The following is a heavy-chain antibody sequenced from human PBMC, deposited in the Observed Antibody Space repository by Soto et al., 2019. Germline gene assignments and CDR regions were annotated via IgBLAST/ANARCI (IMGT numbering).Heavy chain of an antibody. CDR3: ARGRPLFASVRGDSCFQH. CDR1: GGSFSGYY. Sequence: QVQLQQWGAGLLKPSETLSLTCAVYGGSFSGYYWSWIRQPPGKGLEWIGEINHSGSTNYNPSLNSRVPISVGTSKNPFALKLRSVTAADTAVYYFARGRPLFASVRGDSCFQHWGQGTLVTVSS. CDR2: INHSGST. J-gene: IGHJ1*01. V-gene: IGHV4-34*01. D-gene: IGHD3-10*01.